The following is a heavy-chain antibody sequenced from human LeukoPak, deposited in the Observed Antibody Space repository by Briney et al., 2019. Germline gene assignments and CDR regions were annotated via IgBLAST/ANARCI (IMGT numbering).Heavy chain of an antibody. D-gene: IGHD5-12*01. Sequence: PGGSLRLSCAASGFTFSNYEMNWVRQAPGKGLEWVSYISAGGSTIYYADSVKGRFTISRDNAKNSLYLQMNSLRDEDTAVYYCARGDRNSGYDLYYFDYWGQGTLVIVSS. J-gene: IGHJ4*02. CDR1: GFTFSNYE. CDR3: ARGDRNSGYDLYYFDY. V-gene: IGHV3-48*03. CDR2: ISAGGSTI.